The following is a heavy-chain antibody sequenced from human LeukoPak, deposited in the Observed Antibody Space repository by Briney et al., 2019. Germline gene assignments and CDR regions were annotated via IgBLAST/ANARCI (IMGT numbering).Heavy chain of an antibody. V-gene: IGHV4-61*01. CDR3: VRDEGYCSGGSCYSEAFDI. D-gene: IGHD2-15*01. CDR2: IYYSGST. Sequence: PSETLSLTCTVSGGSVSSGSYYWSWIRQPPGKGLEWIGYIYYSGSTNYNPSLKSRVTISVDTSKNQFSLKLSSVTAADTAVYYCVRDEGYCSGGSCYSEAFDIWGQGTMVTVSS. CDR1: GGSVSSGSYY. J-gene: IGHJ3*02.